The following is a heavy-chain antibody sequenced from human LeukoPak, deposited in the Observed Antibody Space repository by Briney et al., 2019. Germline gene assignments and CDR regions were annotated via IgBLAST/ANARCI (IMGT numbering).Heavy chain of an antibody. V-gene: IGHV3-30-3*01. J-gene: IGHJ4*02. CDR3: ASPVYYQLPIDY. Sequence: GGSLRLSCAASGFTFSSYAMHWVRQAPGKGLEWVAVISYDGSNKYYADSVKGRFTISRDNSKNTLYLQMNSLRAEDTAVYYCASPVYYQLPIDYWGQGTLVTVSS. CDR1: GFTFSSYA. D-gene: IGHD2-2*01. CDR2: ISYDGSNK.